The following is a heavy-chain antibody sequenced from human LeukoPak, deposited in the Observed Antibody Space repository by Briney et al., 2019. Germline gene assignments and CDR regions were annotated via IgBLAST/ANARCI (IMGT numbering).Heavy chain of an antibody. CDR1: GGSISSYY. J-gene: IGHJ3*02. Sequence: PSETLSLTCTVSGGSISSYYWSWIRQPPGKGLEWIGYIYYSGSTNYNPSLKSRVTISVDTSKNQFSLKLSSVTAADTAVYYCARELTNYYDSSGSSAFDIWGQGTMVTVSS. D-gene: IGHD3-22*01. V-gene: IGHV4-59*12. CDR3: ARELTNYYDSSGSSAFDI. CDR2: IYYSGST.